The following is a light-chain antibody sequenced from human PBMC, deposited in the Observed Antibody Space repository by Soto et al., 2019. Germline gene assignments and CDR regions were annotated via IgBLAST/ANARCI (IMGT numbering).Light chain of an antibody. CDR1: QTVGSNF. CDR2: DAS. Sequence: EIVFTHSPVSLSLSPVDRAILSCMASQTVGSNFLAWYQQRPGQAPRLLIYDASSRATGIPDRFSGSGSGTDSTLTISRLEPEDVAVYYCQQYGSSRAITFGQGTRLEIK. V-gene: IGKV3-20*01. J-gene: IGKJ5*01. CDR3: QQYGSSRAIT.